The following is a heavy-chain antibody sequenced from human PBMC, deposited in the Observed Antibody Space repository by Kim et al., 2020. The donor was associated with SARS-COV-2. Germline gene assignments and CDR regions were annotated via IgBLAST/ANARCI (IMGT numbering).Heavy chain of an antibody. D-gene: IGHD1-20*01. CDR1: GLNFNVEF. Sequence: GGSLRLSCAASGLNFNVEFMSWVRQAPGKGLEWISYITNSGHYAYYADSVQGRFTISRDNAQNSLHLQMNNLRAEDTAIYYCTNIRYGQVDYWGQGTLVT. CDR2: ITNSGHYA. V-gene: IGHV3-11*03. CDR3: TNIRYGQVDY. J-gene: IGHJ4*02.